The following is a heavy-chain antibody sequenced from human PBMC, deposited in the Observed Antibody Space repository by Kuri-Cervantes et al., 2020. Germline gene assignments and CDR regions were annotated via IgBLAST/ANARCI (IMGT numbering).Heavy chain of an antibody. V-gene: IGHV3-23*01. CDR1: GFTFSSYA. Sequence: GGSLRLSCAASGFTFSSYAMSWVRQAPGKGLEWVSAISGSGGSTYYADSVKGRFTISRDNSKNTLYLQVNSLRAEDTAVYYCARDGRGQGYGMDVWGQGTTVTVSS. CDR2: ISGSGGST. J-gene: IGHJ6*02. CDR3: ARDGRGQGYGMDV.